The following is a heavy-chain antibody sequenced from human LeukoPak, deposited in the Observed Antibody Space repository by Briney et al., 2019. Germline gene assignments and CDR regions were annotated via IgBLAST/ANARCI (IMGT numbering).Heavy chain of an antibody. CDR2: INPSSGGT. CDR1: GYTFTGYY. J-gene: IGHJ4*02. V-gene: IGHV1-2*02. CDR3: AKSNTYYDSSGHHDC. D-gene: IGHD3-22*01. Sequence: ASVKVSCKASGYTFTGYYMHWVRQAPGQGLEWMGWINPSSGGTNYAQKFQGRVTTTRDTSIGAAYMEVSRLRSDDTAVYYCAKSNTYYDSSGHHDCWGQGTLVTVSS.